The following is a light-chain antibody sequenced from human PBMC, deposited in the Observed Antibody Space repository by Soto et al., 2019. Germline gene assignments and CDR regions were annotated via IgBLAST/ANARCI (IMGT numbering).Light chain of an antibody. CDR3: QQSYSTPPT. V-gene: IGKV3-20*01. CDR1: QSVSSSY. J-gene: IGKJ3*01. Sequence: ENVLTQSPCTLSLSPGERATLSCRASQSVSSSYLAWYQQKPGQAPRLLIYGASSRATGIPARFSGSGSGTDFTLTISSLQPEDFATYYCQQSYSTPPTFGPGTMVDIK. CDR2: GAS.